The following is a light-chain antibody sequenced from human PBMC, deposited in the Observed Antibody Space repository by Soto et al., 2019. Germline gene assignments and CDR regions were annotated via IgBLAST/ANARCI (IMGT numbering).Light chain of an antibody. J-gene: IGLJ1*01. Sequence: QCALTQPPSASGSPGQSVTISCTGTSGDVGGYNYVSWYQQHPGKAPKLMIYEVSKRPSGVPDRFSGSKSGNTASLTVSGLKAEDEADYYCSSYAGSNNTYVFGTGTKVTVL. CDR2: EVS. CDR1: SGDVGGYNY. CDR3: SSYAGSNNTYV. V-gene: IGLV2-8*01.